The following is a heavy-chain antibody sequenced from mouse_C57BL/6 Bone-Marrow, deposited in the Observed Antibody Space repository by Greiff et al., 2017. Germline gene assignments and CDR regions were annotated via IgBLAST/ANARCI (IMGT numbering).Heavy chain of an antibody. Sequence: EVKLMESGPGLVKPSQSLSLTCSVTGYSITSGYYWNWIRQFPGNKLEWMGYISYDGSNNYNPSLKNRISITRDTSKNQFFLKLNSVTTEDTATYYCASRGLYWCAYWGQGTLVTVSA. CDR3: ASRGLYWCAY. D-gene: IGHD3-1*01. V-gene: IGHV3-6*01. J-gene: IGHJ3*01. CDR1: GYSITSGYY. CDR2: ISYDGSN.